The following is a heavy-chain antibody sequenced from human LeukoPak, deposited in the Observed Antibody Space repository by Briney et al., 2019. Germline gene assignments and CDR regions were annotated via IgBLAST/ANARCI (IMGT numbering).Heavy chain of an antibody. CDR1: GFTFSRHW. J-gene: IGHJ4*02. Sequence: GGSLRLSCAASGFTFSRHWMHWVRQAPGKGLVWVSRINSDGSSTSYAESVKGRFTISRDNANNILFLQMNSLRAEDTAVYYCARDPDSGSYRMGGPRFDYWGRGTLVTVSS. V-gene: IGHV3-74*01. CDR3: ARDPDSGSYRMGGPRFDY. CDR2: INSDGSST. D-gene: IGHD1-26*01.